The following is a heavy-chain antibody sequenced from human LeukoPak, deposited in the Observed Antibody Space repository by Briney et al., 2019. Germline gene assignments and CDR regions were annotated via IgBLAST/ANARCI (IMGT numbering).Heavy chain of an antibody. J-gene: IGHJ4*02. V-gene: IGHV1-2*06. D-gene: IGHD3-22*01. Sequence: ASVKVSCKASGYTFTGYYMHWVRQAPGQGLEWMGRINPNSGGTNYAQKFQGRGTMTRHTSISTAYMELGRLRSDDTAVYYCARENRKDSSGYINYWGQGTLVTVSS. CDR3: ARENRKDSSGYINY. CDR1: GYTFTGYY. CDR2: INPNSGGT.